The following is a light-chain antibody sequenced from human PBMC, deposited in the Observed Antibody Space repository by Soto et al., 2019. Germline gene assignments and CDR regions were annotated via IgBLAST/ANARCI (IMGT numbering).Light chain of an antibody. Sequence: EIVLTQSPATLSLSPGERATLSCRASQSVNNYLDWYQQKPGQAPRLLIFDASNRATGIPARFSGSGSATDFTLTISSLEPEDFAVYYCQHRSIWPVSFGQGTRLEIK. CDR2: DAS. J-gene: IGKJ5*01. V-gene: IGKV3-11*01. CDR1: QSVNNY. CDR3: QHRSIWPVS.